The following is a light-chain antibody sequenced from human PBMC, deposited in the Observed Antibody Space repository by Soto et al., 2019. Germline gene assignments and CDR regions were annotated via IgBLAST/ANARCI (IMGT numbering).Light chain of an antibody. CDR1: QSVSSK. CDR3: QQCNNWPPLT. Sequence: EIVMTQSPATLSVSPGERATLSCRASQSVSSKIAWYQQKPGQAPRLLIYGASTRATGIPARFSGSGSGTEFTLTISSLQSEDFAVYYCQQCNNWPPLTFGGGTKVEIK. V-gene: IGKV3-15*01. CDR2: GAS. J-gene: IGKJ4*01.